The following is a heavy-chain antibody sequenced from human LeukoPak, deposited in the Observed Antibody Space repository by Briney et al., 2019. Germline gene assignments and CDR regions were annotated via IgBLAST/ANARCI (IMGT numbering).Heavy chain of an antibody. J-gene: IGHJ4*02. CDR3: ARAGSIRFDY. V-gene: IGHV5-51*01. Sequence: GESLKISCKGSGYSFTSYWIGWVRQMPGKGLKWMGIIYPGDSDARYSPSFQGQVTISADKSISTAYLQWSSLRAEDTAVYYCARAGSIRFDYWGQGTLVTVSS. CDR1: GYSFTSYW. D-gene: IGHD1-26*01. CDR2: IYPGDSDA.